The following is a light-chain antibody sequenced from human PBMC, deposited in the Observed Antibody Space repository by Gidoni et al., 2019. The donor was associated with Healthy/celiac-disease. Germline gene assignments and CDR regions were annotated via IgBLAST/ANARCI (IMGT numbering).Light chain of an antibody. V-gene: IGKV3-15*01. CDR3: QQYNNWLRA. J-gene: IGKJ1*01. CDR2: GAS. Sequence: DIVMTQSPATLSVSPGERATLSCRASQSVSSNLAWYQQKPGQAPRLLSYGASSGSGTEFTLTISSLQSEDFAVYYCQQYNNWLRAFGQGTKVEIK. CDR1: QSVSSN.